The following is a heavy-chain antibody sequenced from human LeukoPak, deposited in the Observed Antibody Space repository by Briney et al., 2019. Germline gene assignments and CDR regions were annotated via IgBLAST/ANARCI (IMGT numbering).Heavy chain of an antibody. J-gene: IGHJ5*02. Sequence: TSETLSLTCTVSGYSISSGYYWGWIRPPPGKGLEWIGSIYHSGSTYYNPSLKRRVTISVDTSKNQFSLKLSSVTAADTAVYYCARDGVGSLYNWFDPWGQGTLVTVSS. CDR2: IYHSGST. D-gene: IGHD3-3*01. V-gene: IGHV4-38-2*02. CDR3: ARDGVGSLYNWFDP. CDR1: GYSISSGYY.